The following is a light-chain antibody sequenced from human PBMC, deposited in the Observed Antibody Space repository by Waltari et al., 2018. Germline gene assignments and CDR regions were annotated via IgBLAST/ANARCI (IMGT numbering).Light chain of an antibody. CDR3: CSYATYSPVL. Sequence: QSALTQPASVSGSPGQSITIPCTRTSSGFVHNYFVSWYQHHPGKAPKLIIYEGSKRPSGISNRFSGFRAGNMASLTISGLQAEDEADYYCCSYATYSPVLLGGGTKLTVL. CDR2: EGS. V-gene: IGLV2-23*01. J-gene: IGLJ2*01. CDR1: SSGFVHNYF.